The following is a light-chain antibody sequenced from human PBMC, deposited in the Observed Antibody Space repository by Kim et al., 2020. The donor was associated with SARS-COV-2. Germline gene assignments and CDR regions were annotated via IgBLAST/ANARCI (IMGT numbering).Light chain of an antibody. CDR3: QQTYISPFT. CDR1: QNINSH. V-gene: IGKV1-39*01. J-gene: IGKJ3*01. CDR2: AAS. Sequence: DIQMTQSPSSLSASVGDRVTITCRTSQNINSHLNWYHQKPGRAPKLLIYAASTLQGGVPSRFSGSGSETDFTLTISSLQPEVFATYFCQQTYISPFTFGPGTKVDIK.